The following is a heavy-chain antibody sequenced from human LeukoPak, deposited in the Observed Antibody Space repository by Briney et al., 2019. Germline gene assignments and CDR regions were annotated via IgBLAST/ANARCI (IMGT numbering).Heavy chain of an antibody. D-gene: IGHD7-27*01. J-gene: IGHJ4*01. CDR2: IYHLGTT. CDR1: GDSLTSSNW. V-gene: IGHV4-4*02. Sequence: SETLSLTCAVSGDSLTSSNWWSWHRQPPAKGLEWIGEIYHLGTTNYNPSLRSRVSISVDRSTNQFSLRLTSVTAADTAVYFCARWGPYFDHWGQGKLVTVSS. CDR3: ARWGPYFDH.